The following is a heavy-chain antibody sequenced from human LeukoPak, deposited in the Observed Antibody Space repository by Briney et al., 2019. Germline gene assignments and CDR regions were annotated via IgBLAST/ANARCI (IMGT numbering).Heavy chain of an antibody. CDR3: ARGAWAFDI. CDR1: GFTFSSYA. CDR2: ISYDGSNK. Sequence: GGSLRLSCAASGFTFSSYAMHWVRQAPGKGLEWVAVISYDGSNKYYADSVKGRFTISRDNSKNSLYLQMNSLRAGDTAVYYCARGAWAFDIWGQGTMVTVSS. J-gene: IGHJ3*02. V-gene: IGHV3-30*14.